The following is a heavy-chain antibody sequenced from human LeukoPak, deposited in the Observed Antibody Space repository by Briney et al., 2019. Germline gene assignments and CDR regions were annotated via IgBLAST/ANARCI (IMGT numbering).Heavy chain of an antibody. CDR1: GYTFTSYD. D-gene: IGHD3-3*01. Sequence: ASVKVSCKASGYTFTSYDINWVRQATGQGLEWMGWMNPNSGITGYAQKFQGRVTMTRNTSISTAYMELSSLRSEDTAVYYCATYDFWSSEYDYWGQGTLVTVSS. V-gene: IGHV1-8*01. J-gene: IGHJ4*02. CDR3: ATYDFWSSEYDY. CDR2: MNPNSGIT.